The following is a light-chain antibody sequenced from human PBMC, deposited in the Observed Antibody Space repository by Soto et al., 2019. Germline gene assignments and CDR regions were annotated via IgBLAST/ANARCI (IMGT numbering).Light chain of an antibody. CDR1: HSINTN. V-gene: IGKV3-15*01. J-gene: IGKJ1*01. CDR3: QQYHDWPRT. Sequence: EIVMTQSPATLSVSPGERATLSCRASHSINTNLAWYQQKPGQAPSLLIYGASTRATGIPPRFRGGGSGTDFTLTISSLQSEDSAVYYCQQYHDWPRTFGLGTKVEIK. CDR2: GAS.